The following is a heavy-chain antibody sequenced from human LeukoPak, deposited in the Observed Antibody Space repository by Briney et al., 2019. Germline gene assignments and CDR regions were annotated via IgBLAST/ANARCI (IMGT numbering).Heavy chain of an antibody. CDR3: ARYCSGGSCDSSNWFDP. J-gene: IGHJ5*02. CDR1: GGSISSSSYY. CDR2: IHNSGAT. D-gene: IGHD2-15*01. V-gene: IGHV4-39*01. Sequence: SETLSLTCSVSGGSISSSSYYWVWIRQPPGKGLEWIATIHNSGATYYNPSLKGRVTISVDTSKNQFSLKLSFVTAADTAVYYCARYCSGGSCDSSNWFDPWGQGTLVTVSS.